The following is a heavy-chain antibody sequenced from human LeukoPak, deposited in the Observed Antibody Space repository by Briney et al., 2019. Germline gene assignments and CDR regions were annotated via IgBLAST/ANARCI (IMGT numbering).Heavy chain of an antibody. Sequence: GGSLRLSCAASGFTFSSYAMSWVRQAPGKGLEWVSAISGSGGSTYYADSVKGRSTISRDNSKNTLYLQMNSLRAEDTAVYYCAKSDSSGYYYFDYWDQGTLVTVSS. CDR3: AKSDSSGYYYFDY. V-gene: IGHV3-23*01. CDR2: ISGSGGST. D-gene: IGHD3-22*01. J-gene: IGHJ4*02. CDR1: GFTFSSYA.